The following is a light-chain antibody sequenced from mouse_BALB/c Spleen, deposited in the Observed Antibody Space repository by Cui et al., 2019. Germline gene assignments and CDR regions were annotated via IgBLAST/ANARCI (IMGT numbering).Light chain of an antibody. CDR2: LTF. CDR1: SSVSY. Sequence: QIVLTQSPALMSASPGEKVTMTCSASSSVSYMYWYQQKPRSSPKPWIYLTFSLASGVPARFSGSGSGTSYSLTISSMEAEDAATYYCQQWSSNPLTFGAGTKLELK. J-gene: IGKJ5*01. V-gene: IGKV4-68*01. CDR3: QQWSSNPLT.